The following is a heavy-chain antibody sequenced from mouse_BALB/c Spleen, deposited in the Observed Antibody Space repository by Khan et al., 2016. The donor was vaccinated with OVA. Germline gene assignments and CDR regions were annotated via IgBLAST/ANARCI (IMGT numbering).Heavy chain of an antibody. J-gene: IGHJ4*01. CDR1: GHTFTKFG. Sequence: QIQLVPSGPEVKKPGETVKISCKASGHTFTKFGMNWVKQAPGKGLKWMGWINTYTGEPTYADDFNGRFAFSLETSASTAYLQINNLKNEDTATYFCARPPYFSDVLDNGGQGTSVTVSS. CDR2: INTYTGEP. CDR3: ARPPYFSDVLDN. V-gene: IGHV9-3-1*01. D-gene: IGHD2-10*01.